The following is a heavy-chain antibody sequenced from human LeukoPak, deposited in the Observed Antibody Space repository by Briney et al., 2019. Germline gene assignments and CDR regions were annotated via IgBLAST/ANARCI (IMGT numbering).Heavy chain of an antibody. D-gene: IGHD6-19*01. Sequence: SETLSLTCTVSGGSISNNNYHWGWIRQPPGKGLEWIGIIYYSGSTYYNPSLKSRVTISIDTSKNQFPLKQSSVTAADTAVYYCAKVRAAQWLPEYWGQGTLVTVSS. CDR1: GGSISNNNYH. V-gene: IGHV4-39*06. J-gene: IGHJ4*02. CDR2: IYYSGST. CDR3: AKVRAAQWLPEY.